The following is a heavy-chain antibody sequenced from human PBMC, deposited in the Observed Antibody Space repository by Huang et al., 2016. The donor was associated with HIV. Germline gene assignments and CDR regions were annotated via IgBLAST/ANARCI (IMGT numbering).Heavy chain of an antibody. CDR2: INHAGVT. CDR3: AREIMISFGGPFDS. CDR1: GGSFSGYF. J-gene: IGHJ5*01. Sequence: QVQLEQWGAGLLKPSETLSLTCAVYGGSFSGYFWNWIRQSPGKGLAWMGQINHAGVTEDNPYLKSRATISVDTSKNQFSLRLTSVTAADTAIYYCAREIMISFGGPFDSWGHGNLVTVSS. D-gene: IGHD3-16*01. V-gene: IGHV4-34*02.